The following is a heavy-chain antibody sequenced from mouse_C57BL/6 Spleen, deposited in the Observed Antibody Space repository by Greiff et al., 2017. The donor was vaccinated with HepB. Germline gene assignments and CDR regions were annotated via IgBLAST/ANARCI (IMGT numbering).Heavy chain of an antibody. V-gene: IGHV1-64*01. D-gene: IGHD2-1*01. CDR1: GYTFTSSW. J-gene: IGHJ1*03. CDR3: ARFLICYGNYGWYFDV. CDR2: IHPNSGST. Sequence: QVQLQQPGAELVKPGASVKLSCKASGYTFTSSWMHWVKQRPGQGLEWIGMIHPNSGSTNYNEKFKSKATLTVDKSSSTAYMQLSSLTSEGTAVYDCARFLICYGNYGWYFDVWGTGTTVTVSS.